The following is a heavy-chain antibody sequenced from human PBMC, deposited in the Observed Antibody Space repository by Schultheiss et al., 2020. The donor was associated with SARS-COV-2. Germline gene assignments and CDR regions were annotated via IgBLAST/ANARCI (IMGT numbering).Heavy chain of an antibody. J-gene: IGHJ5*01. Sequence: SQTLSLTCAVYGGSFSGSYWSWIRQPPGKGLEWIGSIYYSGSTYYNPSLKSRVTISVDTSKNQFSLKLASVTAADTAVYYCAKVDPAPPIARPDVNWFESWGQGALVTVSS. CDR2: IYYSGST. CDR1: GGSFSGSY. CDR3: AKVDPAPPIARPDVNWFES. D-gene: IGHD2-15*01. V-gene: IGHV4-34*01.